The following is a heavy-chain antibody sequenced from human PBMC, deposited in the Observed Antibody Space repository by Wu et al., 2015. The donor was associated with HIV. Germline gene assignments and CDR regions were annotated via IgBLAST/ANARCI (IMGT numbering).Heavy chain of an antibody. CDR1: GGTFDSFA. J-gene: IGHJ4*02. CDR2: IIPMFKRP. V-gene: IGHV1-69*13. CDR3: ARNVPLLGQV. D-gene: IGHD2-15*01. Sequence: QVQLIQSGPEMKRPGSSLKVSCKASGGTFDSFAVSWARQVPGQGLQWLGGIIPMFKRPNYADGLEHRLTITVDESSASVYMELRGLRSGDTALYYCARNVPLLGQVWGQGTLITVSS.